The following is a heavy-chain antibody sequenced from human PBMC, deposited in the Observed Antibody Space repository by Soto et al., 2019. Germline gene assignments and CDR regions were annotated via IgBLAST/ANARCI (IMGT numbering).Heavy chain of an antibody. J-gene: IGHJ6*02. CDR1: GGSISSSSYY. Sequence: SETLSLSCTVSGGSISSSSYYWGWIRQPPGKGLEWIGTIFHGGSTYYNPSLKSRVTISVDTSKNQFSLKLSSVTAADTAVYYCARAAGSSYYYYGMDVWGQGTTVT. CDR3: ARAAGSSYYYYGMDV. CDR2: IFHGGST. V-gene: IGHV4-39*07.